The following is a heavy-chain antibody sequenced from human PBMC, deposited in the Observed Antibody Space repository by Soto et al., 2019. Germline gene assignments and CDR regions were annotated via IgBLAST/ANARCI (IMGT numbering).Heavy chain of an antibody. CDR2: ISAYNGNT. J-gene: IGHJ6*03. CDR3: ARDKSPVAPPPIAYYYYYMDV. CDR1: GGTFSSYA. V-gene: IGHV1-18*01. Sequence: ASVKVSCKASGGTFSSYAISWVRQAPGQGLEWMGWISAYNGNTNYAQKLQGRVTMTTDTSTSTAYMELRSLRSDDTAVYYCARDKSPVAPPPIAYYYYYMDVWGKGTTVTVSS. D-gene: IGHD6-19*01.